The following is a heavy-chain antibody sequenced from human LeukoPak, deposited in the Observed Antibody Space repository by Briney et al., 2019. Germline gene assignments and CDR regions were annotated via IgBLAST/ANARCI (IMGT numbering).Heavy chain of an antibody. CDR1: GFTFSSYA. V-gene: IGHV3-23*01. D-gene: IGHD3-22*01. Sequence: GGSLRLSCAASGFTFSSYAMSWVRQAPGKGLEWVSATSGSGGSTYYADSVKGRFTISRDNPKNTLYLQMNSLRAEDTAVYYRAKDPKHTYDSSGYYFDYWGQGTLVTVSS. J-gene: IGHJ4*02. CDR2: TSGSGGST. CDR3: AKDPKHTYDSSGYYFDY.